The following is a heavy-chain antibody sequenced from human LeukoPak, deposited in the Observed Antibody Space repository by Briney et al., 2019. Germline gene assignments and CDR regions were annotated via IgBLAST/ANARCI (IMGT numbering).Heavy chain of an antibody. V-gene: IGHV4-59*08. J-gene: IGHJ4*02. CDR1: GASMSDYY. D-gene: IGHD3-9*01. CDR2: IYYTGST. Sequence: PSETLSLTCTVSGASMSDYYRSWVRQPPGKGLEWIGYIYYTGSTNFNPSLKSRVTMSVDTSKNQISLKLSSVTAADSAVYYCVRRVRYFGQNDYWGQGTLSPSPQ. CDR3: VRRVRYFGQNDY.